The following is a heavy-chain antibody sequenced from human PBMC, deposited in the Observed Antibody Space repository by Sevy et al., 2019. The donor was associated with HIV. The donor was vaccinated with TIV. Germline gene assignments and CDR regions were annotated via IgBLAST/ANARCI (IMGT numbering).Heavy chain of an antibody. CDR2: ISYDGNKK. J-gene: IGHJ4*02. CDR1: GFSFSSHG. V-gene: IGHV3-30*03. CDR3: ARDGGWYNYAPSDY. Sequence: GGSLRLSCAASGFSFSSHGMHWVRQAPGKGLEWQSVISYDGNKKYYADSVKGRFTISRDNSKNTLYLQMNGLRPEDTAVYYCARDGGWYNYAPSDYWRQGTLVTVSS. D-gene: IGHD1-1*01.